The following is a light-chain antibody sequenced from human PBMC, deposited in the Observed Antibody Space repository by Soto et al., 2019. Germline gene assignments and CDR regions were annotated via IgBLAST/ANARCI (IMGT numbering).Light chain of an antibody. J-gene: IGLJ2*01. CDR1: SSDVGGYNY. CDR2: EVS. Sequence: QSVLTQPASVSGSPXXSITISCTGTSSDVGGYNYVSWSQQHPGKAPKLMIYEVSNRPSGVSNRFSGSKSGNTASLTISGLQAEDEADYYCSSYTSSSTLVVFGGGTQLTVL. CDR3: SSYTSSSTLVV. V-gene: IGLV2-14*01.